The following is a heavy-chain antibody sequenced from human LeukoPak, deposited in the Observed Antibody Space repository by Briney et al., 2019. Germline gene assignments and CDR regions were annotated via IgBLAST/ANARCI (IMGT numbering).Heavy chain of an antibody. V-gene: IGHV4-34*01. CDR2: INHSGST. Sequence: KPSETLSLTCAVYGGSFSGYYWSWIRQPPGKGLEWIGEINHSGSTNYNPSLKSRVTISVDTSKNQFSLKLSSVTAADTAVYYCARRGYSYGSRLRFDPWGQGTLVTVSS. CDR3: ARRGYSYGSRLRFDP. D-gene: IGHD5-18*01. CDR1: GGSFSGYY. J-gene: IGHJ5*02.